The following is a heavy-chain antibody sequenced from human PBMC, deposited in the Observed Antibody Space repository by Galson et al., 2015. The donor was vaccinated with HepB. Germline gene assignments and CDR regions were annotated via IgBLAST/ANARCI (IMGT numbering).Heavy chain of an antibody. D-gene: IGHD3-22*01. CDR3: ARVQYVRSGYYNFDY. V-gene: IGHV1-46*01. CDR2: INPTGGST. CDR1: GYTFTSYY. Sequence: SVKVSCKASGYTFTSYYIHWVRQAPGLGLEWMGMINPTGGSTRYAQKFQGRVTVTRDTSTSTVYMELSSLRSDDTAVYYCARVQYVRSGYYNFDYWGQGTLVTVSS. J-gene: IGHJ4*02.